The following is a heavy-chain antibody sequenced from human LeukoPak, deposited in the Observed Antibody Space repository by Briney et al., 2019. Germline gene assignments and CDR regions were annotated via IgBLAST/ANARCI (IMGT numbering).Heavy chain of an antibody. CDR1: GFTFSSYA. V-gene: IGHV3-23*01. D-gene: IGHD6-13*01. CDR2: ISGSGGST. J-gene: IGHJ4*02. Sequence: GGSLRLSCAASGFTFSSYAMSWVRQAPGRGLEWVSAISGSGGSTYYADSVKGRFTISRDNSKNTLYLQMNSLRAEDTAVYCRAKYRSSWNGDFDYWGQGTLVTVSS. CDR3: AKYRSSWNGDFDY.